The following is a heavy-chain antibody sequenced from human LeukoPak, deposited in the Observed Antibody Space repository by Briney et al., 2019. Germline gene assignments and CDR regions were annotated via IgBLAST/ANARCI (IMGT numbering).Heavy chain of an antibody. CDR2: IRQDGSGK. D-gene: IGHD6-19*01. J-gene: IGHJ4*02. Sequence: GGSLRLSCTSSGFTFSTYYMAWVRQAPGKGLEWVANIRQDGSGKFYADSVKGRFTISRDNAKNSLFLQMNSLRAEDTAVYFCARWLYNSGWAIDYWGQGTLVTVSS. CDR3: ARWLYNSGWAIDY. CDR1: GFTFSTYY. V-gene: IGHV3-7*01.